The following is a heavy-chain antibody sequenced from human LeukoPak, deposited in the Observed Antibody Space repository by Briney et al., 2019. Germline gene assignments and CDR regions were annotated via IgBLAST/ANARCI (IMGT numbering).Heavy chain of an antibody. CDR3: ASGGSYSVY. J-gene: IGHJ4*02. Sequence: PGGSLRLSCAASGFTFSTYWMSWARQAPGKGLEWVAKIKDDGSEKYYVDSVKGRFTISRDNAKNSLYLQMYYLRADDTAVYFCASGGSYSVYWGQGTLVTVSS. V-gene: IGHV3-7*01. CDR2: IKDDGSEK. CDR1: GFTFSTYW. D-gene: IGHD6-6*01.